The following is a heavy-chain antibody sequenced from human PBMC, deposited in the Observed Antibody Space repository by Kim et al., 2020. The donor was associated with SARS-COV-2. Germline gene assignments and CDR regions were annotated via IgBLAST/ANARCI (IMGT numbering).Heavy chain of an antibody. Sequence: RVTISVDTSKNQFSLKLSSVTAADTAVYYCARRYYYDSSGYYPYGYFDYWGQGTLVTVSS. J-gene: IGHJ4*02. V-gene: IGHV4-39*01. CDR3: ARRYYYDSSGYYPYGYFDY. D-gene: IGHD3-22*01.